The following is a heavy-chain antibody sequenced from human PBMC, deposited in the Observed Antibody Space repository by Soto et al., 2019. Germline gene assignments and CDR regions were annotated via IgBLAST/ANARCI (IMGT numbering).Heavy chain of an antibody. Sequence: SETLSLTCIVSGDSLSSGGHDWSWIRQHPGKGLEWIGHIYDSVNTYYSPSLRSRVTISADMSKNQFSLNLRSVTAADTAVYYCARVDHRGYFAILTDYWGQGTLVTVSS. D-gene: IGHD3-9*01. V-gene: IGHV4-31*03. CDR3: ARVDHRGYFAILTDY. CDR1: GDSLSSGGHD. CDR2: IYDSVNT. J-gene: IGHJ4*02.